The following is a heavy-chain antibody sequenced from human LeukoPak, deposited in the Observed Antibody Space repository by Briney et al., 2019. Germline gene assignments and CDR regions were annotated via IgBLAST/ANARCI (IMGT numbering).Heavy chain of an antibody. J-gene: IGHJ6*02. CDR2: IYYSGST. D-gene: IGHD4-11*01. Sequence: SQTLSLTCTVSGGSISSGGYYWSWIRQQPGKGLEWIGYIYYSGSTYYNPSLKSRVTISVDTSKNQFSLKLSSVTAADTAVYYCARGGSWTTVFYYYYGMDVWGQGTTVTVSS. V-gene: IGHV4-31*03. CDR1: GGSISSGGYY. CDR3: ARGGSWTTVFYYYYGMDV.